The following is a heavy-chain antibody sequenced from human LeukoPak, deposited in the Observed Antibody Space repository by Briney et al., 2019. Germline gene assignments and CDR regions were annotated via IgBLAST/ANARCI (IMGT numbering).Heavy chain of an antibody. J-gene: IGHJ4*02. CDR2: IIPIFGTT. V-gene: IGHV1-69*05. D-gene: IGHD3-22*01. Sequence: ASVKVSCKASGGTFSNYAISWVRQAPGQGLEWMGRIIPIFGTTNYAQKFQGRVTITTDESTSTAYMELSSLRSEDTAVYYCARGGEANYYDTSGKYLYYYWGQGTLVTVSS. CDR1: GGTFSNYA. CDR3: ARGGEANYYDTSGKYLYYY.